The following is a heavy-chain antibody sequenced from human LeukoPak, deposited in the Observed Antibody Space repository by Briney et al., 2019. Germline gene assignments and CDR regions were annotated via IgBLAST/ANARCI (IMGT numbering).Heavy chain of an antibody. V-gene: IGHV4-59*01. CDR3: ARAPRLAYNWNYYYYYMDV. CDR2: FYHSGST. D-gene: IGHD1-20*01. J-gene: IGHJ6*03. Sequence: SETLSLTCSVSGGFNTHYYWSWIRQPPGKGLEWIGYFYHSGSTNYNPSLKSRVTISVDTSKNQFSLKLSSVTAADTAVYYCARAPRLAYNWNYYYYYMDVWGKGTTVTVSS. CDR1: GGFNTHYY.